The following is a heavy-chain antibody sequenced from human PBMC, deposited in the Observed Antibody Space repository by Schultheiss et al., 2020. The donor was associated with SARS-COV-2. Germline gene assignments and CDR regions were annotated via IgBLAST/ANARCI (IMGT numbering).Heavy chain of an antibody. J-gene: IGHJ4*02. CDR3: AYYSSQGVY. CDR1: GFTFSDHY. D-gene: IGHD3-22*01. Sequence: GGSLRLSCAASGFTFSDHYMNWVRQAPGKGLEWVSYISSSSSTIYYADSVKGRFTISRDNAKNSLYLQMNSLRAEDTAVYYCAYYSSQGVYWGQGTLVTVSS. CDR2: ISSSSSTI. V-gene: IGHV3-48*01.